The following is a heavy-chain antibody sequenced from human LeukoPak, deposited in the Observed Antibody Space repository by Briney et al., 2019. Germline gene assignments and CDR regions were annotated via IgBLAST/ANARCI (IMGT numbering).Heavy chain of an antibody. CDR2: ISGSGGST. CDR1: GFTFSSYA. V-gene: IGHV3-23*01. J-gene: IGHJ5*02. CDR3: AKRGKYCSGGSCYHLDP. Sequence: GGSLRLSCAASGFTFSSYAMSWVRQAPGKGLEGVSAISGSGGSTYYADSVKGRFTISRDNSKNTLYLQMNSLRAEDTAVYYCAKRGKYCSGGSCYHLDPWGQGTLVTVSS. D-gene: IGHD2-15*01.